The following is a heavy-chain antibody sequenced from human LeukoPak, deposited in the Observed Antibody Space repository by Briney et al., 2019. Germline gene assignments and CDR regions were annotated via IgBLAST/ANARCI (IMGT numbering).Heavy chain of an antibody. J-gene: IGHJ5*02. Sequence: GGPLRLSCAASGFTFSSYWMSWVRQAPGKGLEWVANIKQDGSEKYYVDSVKGRFTISRDNAKNSLYLQMNSLRAEDTAVYYCAREFGYGSSWFDPWGQGTLVTVSS. CDR2: IKQDGSEK. V-gene: IGHV3-7*01. CDR1: GFTFSSYW. D-gene: IGHD5-12*01. CDR3: AREFGYGSSWFDP.